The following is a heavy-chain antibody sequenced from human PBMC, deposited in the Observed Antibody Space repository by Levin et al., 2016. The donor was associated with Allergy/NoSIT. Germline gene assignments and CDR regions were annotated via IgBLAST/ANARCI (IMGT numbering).Heavy chain of an antibody. CDR2: MNPNSGNT. CDR1: GYTFTSYD. D-gene: IGHD3-22*01. Sequence: ASVKVSCKASGYTFTSYDINWVRQATGQGLEWMGWMNPNSGNTGYAQKFQGRVTMTRNTSISTAYMELSSLRSEDTAVYYCARDHYDFRSWGSQREEGYFQHWGQGTLVTVSS. J-gene: IGHJ1*01. V-gene: IGHV1-8*01. CDR3: ARDHYDFRSWGSQREEGYFQH.